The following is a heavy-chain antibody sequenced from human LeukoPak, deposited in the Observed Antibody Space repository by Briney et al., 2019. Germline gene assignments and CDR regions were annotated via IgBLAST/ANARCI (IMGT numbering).Heavy chain of an antibody. Sequence: ASVKVSCKASGYMFLRNYIHWERQAPGQGLEWMGWINPNSGATKYAEKFQGRVTLTRDTSVTTVYMDLSRLKTDDTALYYCARRRIVGSNWFDPWGQGTRVTVSA. J-gene: IGHJ5*02. CDR1: GYMFLRNY. CDR2: INPNSGAT. V-gene: IGHV1-2*02. CDR3: ARRRIVGSNWFDP. D-gene: IGHD1-26*01.